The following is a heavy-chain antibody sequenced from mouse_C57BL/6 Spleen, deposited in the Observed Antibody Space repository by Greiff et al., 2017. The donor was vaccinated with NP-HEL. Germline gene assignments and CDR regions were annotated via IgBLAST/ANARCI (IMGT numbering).Heavy chain of an antibody. Sequence: VQLKESGPELVKPGASVKISCKASGYSFTDYNMNWVKQSNGKSLEWIGVINPNYGTTSYNQKFKGKATLTVDQSSSTAYMQLNSLTSEDSAVYYCARGDGYSYYAMDYWGQGTSVTVSS. J-gene: IGHJ4*01. CDR3: ARGDGYSYYAMDY. D-gene: IGHD2-3*01. V-gene: IGHV1-39*01. CDR2: INPNYGTT. CDR1: GYSFTDYN.